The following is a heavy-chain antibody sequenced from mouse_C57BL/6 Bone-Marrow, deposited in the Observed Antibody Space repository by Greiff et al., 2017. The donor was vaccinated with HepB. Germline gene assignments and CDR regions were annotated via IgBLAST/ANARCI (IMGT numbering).Heavy chain of an antibody. Sequence: EVNVVESGGGLVKPGGSLKLSCAASGFTFSSYAMSWVRQTPEKRLEWVATISDGGSYTYYPDNVKGRFTISRDNAKNNLYLQMSHLKSEDTAMYYCARDGPLRPWFAYWGQGTLVTVSA. CDR3: ARDGPLRPWFAY. J-gene: IGHJ3*01. V-gene: IGHV5-4*01. CDR2: ISDGGSYT. D-gene: IGHD1-2*01. CDR1: GFTFSSYA.